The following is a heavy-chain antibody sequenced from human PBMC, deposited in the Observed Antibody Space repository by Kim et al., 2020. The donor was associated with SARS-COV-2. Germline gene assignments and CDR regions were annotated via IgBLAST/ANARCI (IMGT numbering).Heavy chain of an antibody. D-gene: IGHD3-16*02. Sequence: GGSLRLSCAASGFTFSSYGMHWVRQAPGKGLEWVAIISYDGSNKYYADSVKGRFTISRDNSKNTLYLQMNSLRAEDTAVYYCAQDIMITFGGVIPTDYY. V-gene: IGHV3-30*18. CDR1: GFTFSSYG. CDR3: AQDIMITFGGVIPTDYY. CDR2: ISYDGSNK. J-gene: IGHJ6*01.